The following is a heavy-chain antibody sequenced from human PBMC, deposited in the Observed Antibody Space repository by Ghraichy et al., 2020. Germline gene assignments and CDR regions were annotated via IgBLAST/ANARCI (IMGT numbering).Heavy chain of an antibody. CDR3: ARMSTYYYGSGSPFDY. CDR1: GFSLSTSGMR. D-gene: IGHD3-10*01. J-gene: IGHJ4*02. V-gene: IGHV2-70*04. Sequence: SGPTLVKPTQTLTLTCTFSGFSLSTSGMRVSWIRQPPGKALEWLARIDWDDDKFYSTSLKTRLTISKDTSKNQVVLTMTNMDPVDTATYYCARMSTYYYGSGSPFDYWGQGTLVTVSS. CDR2: IDWDDDK.